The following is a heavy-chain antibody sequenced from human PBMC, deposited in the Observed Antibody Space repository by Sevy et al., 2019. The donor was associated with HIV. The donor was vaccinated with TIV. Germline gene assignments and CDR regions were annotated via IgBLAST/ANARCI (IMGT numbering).Heavy chain of an antibody. D-gene: IGHD3-22*01. J-gene: IGHJ3*02. CDR3: AGGRYDSSGSFDAFDI. CDR2: IYGSGGAT. V-gene: IGHV3-23*01. CDR1: GFTFTSYA. Sequence: GGSLRLSCKPSGFTFTSYAMSWVRQAPGKGLEWVSTIYGSGGATYYADSVKGRFTIYRDNSKNTLYQQMNSLRIEDTAVYYCAGGRYDSSGSFDAFDIWGQGTMVTASS.